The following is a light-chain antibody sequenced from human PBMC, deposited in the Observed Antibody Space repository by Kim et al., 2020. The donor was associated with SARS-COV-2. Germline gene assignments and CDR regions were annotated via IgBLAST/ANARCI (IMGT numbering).Light chain of an antibody. CDR1: SSNIGAGYD. J-gene: IGLJ1*01. V-gene: IGLV1-40*01. CDR2: GNS. CDR3: QSYDSSLSGSGV. Sequence: VTISCTGSSSNIGAGYDVHWYQQLPGTAPKLLMYGNSNRPSGVPDRFSGSKSGTSASLAITGLQAEDEADYYCQSYDSSLSGSGVFGTGTKVTVL.